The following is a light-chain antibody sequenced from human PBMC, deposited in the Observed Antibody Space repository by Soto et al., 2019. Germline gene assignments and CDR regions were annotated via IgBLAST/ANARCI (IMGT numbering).Light chain of an antibody. CDR1: QRFGSSN. V-gene: IGKV3-20*01. J-gene: IGKJ1*01. CDR3: QQYGNSPWT. Sequence: IVLPQSPGTLSLSPGERGTLSCRASQRFGSSNLAWYQQKPGQAPRLLIYSTSSRATGIPDRFSGSGSGTDFTLTISRLEPEDFAVYYCQQYGNSPWTFGQGTKVDIK. CDR2: STS.